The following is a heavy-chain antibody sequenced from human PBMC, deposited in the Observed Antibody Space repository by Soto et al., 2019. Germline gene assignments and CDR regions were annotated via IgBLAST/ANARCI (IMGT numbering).Heavy chain of an antibody. CDR3: ARTYYGGPGY. D-gene: IGHD4-17*01. CDR2: INYSGST. J-gene: IGHJ4*02. CDR1: GGSISSSSYY. Sequence: SETLSLTCTVSGGSISSSSYYWGWIRQPPGKGLEWIGSINYSGSTYYNPSLESRVTISVDTSKNQFSLNLSSVTAADTAVYYCARTYYGGPGYWGQGTLVTVSS. V-gene: IGHV4-39*01.